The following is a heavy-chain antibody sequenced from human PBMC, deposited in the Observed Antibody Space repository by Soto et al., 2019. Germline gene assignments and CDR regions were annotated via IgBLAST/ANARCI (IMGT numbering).Heavy chain of an antibody. CDR2: ISAYNGNT. V-gene: IGHV1-18*01. J-gene: IGHJ6*02. Sequence: ASVKVSCKASGYTFTSYGISWVRQAPGQGLEWMGWISAYNGNTNYAQKLQGRVTMTTDTSTSTAYMELRSLRSDDTAVYYCARVGCSSTSLRKDCYYGMDVWGQGTTVTVS. D-gene: IGHD2-2*01. CDR3: ARVGCSSTSLRKDCYYGMDV. CDR1: GYTFTSYG.